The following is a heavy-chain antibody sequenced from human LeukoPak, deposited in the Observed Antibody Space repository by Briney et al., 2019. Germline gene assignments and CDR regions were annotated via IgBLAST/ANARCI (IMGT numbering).Heavy chain of an antibody. J-gene: IGHJ6*03. CDR1: GYTFTSYA. CDR2: IIPIFGTA. CDR3: ARDHPVAAGPMDV. V-gene: IGHV1-69*05. Sequence: GASVKVSCKASGYTFTSYAISWVRQAPGQGLEWMGGIIPIFGTANYAQKFQGRVTITTDESTSTAYMELSSLRSEDTAVYYCARDHPVAAGPMDVWGKGTTVTVSS. D-gene: IGHD6-13*01.